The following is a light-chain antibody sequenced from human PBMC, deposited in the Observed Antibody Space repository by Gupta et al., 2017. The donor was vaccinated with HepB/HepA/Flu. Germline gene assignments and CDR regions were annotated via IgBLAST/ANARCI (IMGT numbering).Light chain of an antibody. CDR3: RQEYNYPWK. V-gene: IGKV1-6*01. Sequence: AIQMTQSPSSLSASVGDRVTITCRASQGIRNDLGWYQQKPGKAPKLLIYAASSLQSGVPSRLRGSGSGTDFTLTISSRQHEDFATYYGRQEYNYPWKFGKGTRWKSN. CDR2: AAS. CDR1: QGIRND. J-gene: IGKJ1*01.